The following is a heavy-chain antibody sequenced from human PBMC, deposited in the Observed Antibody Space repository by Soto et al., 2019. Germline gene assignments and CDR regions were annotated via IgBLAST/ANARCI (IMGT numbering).Heavy chain of an antibody. CDR1: GFTFSSYA. CDR3: AKTEGYCSSISCYYYYGMDV. CDR2: ISGSGGST. Sequence: GSLRLSCAASGFTFSSYAMSWVRQAPGKGLEWVSAISGSGGSTYYADSVKGRFTISRDNSKNTLYLQMNSLRAEDTAVYYCAKTEGYCSSISCYYYYGMDVWGQGTTVTVSS. V-gene: IGHV3-23*01. D-gene: IGHD2-2*01. J-gene: IGHJ6*02.